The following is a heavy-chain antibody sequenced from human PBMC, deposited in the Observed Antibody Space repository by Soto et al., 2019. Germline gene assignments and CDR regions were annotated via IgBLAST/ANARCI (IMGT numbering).Heavy chain of an antibody. CDR3: ATAEVDY. CDR2: MNSDGSTT. J-gene: IGHJ4*02. V-gene: IGHV3-74*01. Sequence: LRLSCAASGFTFGNYWMHWVRQAPGKGLEWVSRMNSDGSTTNYADSVKGRFTVSRDNARNTLHLRMNSLRAEDTAVYYCATAEVDYWGPGTLVTVSS. CDR1: GFTFGNYW.